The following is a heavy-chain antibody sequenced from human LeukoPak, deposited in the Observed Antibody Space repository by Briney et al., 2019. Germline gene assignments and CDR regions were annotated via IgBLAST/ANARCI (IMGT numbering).Heavy chain of an antibody. Sequence: ASVKVSCKASGYTFTGYYMHWVRQAPGQGLEWMGWINPNSGGTNYEQKFQGRVTMTRDTSISTAYMELSRLRSDDTAVYYCASSGGRYDASDIWGQGTMVTVSS. CDR1: GYTFTGYY. D-gene: IGHD2-15*01. CDR3: ASSGGRYDASDI. V-gene: IGHV1-2*02. J-gene: IGHJ3*02. CDR2: INPNSGGT.